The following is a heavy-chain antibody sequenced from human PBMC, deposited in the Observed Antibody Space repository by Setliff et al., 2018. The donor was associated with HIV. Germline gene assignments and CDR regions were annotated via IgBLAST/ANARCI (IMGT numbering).Heavy chain of an antibody. V-gene: IGHV1-2*02. CDR1: GYTFSGYY. Sequence: GASVKVSCKASGYTFSGYYLHWVRRAPGQGLEWMGWINPNSGATNYAQNFRGRVTMTRDTSISTAYMDLSSLTSDDTAVYYCALASIVSTARWNHWGRGTLVTVSS. J-gene: IGHJ5*02. D-gene: IGHD1-26*01. CDR2: INPNSGAT. CDR3: ALASIVSTARWNH.